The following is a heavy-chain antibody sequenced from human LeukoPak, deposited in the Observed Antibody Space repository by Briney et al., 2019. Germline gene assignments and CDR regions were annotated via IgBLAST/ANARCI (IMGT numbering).Heavy chain of an antibody. D-gene: IGHD2-15*01. J-gene: IGHJ4*02. V-gene: IGHV1-69*05. Sequence: ASVKVSCKASGGTSSNYGISWVRQAPGQGLEWMGGIIPMFGTANYAQKFQGRVTITTDESTSTAYMEVSSLRSEDTAVYYCEREEHCSGGSCSNAFDCWGQGTLVTVSS. CDR3: EREEHCSGGSCSNAFDC. CDR2: IIPMFGTA. CDR1: GGTSSNYG.